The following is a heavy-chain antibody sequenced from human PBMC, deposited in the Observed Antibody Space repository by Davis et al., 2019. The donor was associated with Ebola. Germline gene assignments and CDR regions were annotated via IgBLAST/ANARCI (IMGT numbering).Heavy chain of an antibody. D-gene: IGHD2-21*02. CDR3: AKAGAVTAPGLYFQH. Sequence: GGSLRLSCAASGFTFSSYWMSWVRQAPGKGLEWVSAIGASGGATYYADSVKGRFTISRDNSKNTLDLQMNSLRAEDTAVYYCAKAGAVTAPGLYFQHWGQGTLVTVSS. J-gene: IGHJ1*01. CDR1: GFTFSSYW. V-gene: IGHV3-23*01. CDR2: IGASGGAT.